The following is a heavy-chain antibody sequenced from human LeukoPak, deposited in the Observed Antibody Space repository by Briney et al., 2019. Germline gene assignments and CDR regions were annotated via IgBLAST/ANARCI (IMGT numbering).Heavy chain of an antibody. CDR1: GASIRSYY. CDR3: ASEGGDSSADAFDI. D-gene: IGHD4-17*01. Sequence: SETLSLTCTVSGASIRSYYWTWIRQPPGKGLEWIGYIYYTGTTNNNPSLKSRAAISVDTSKNQVSLKLSSVTAADTAVYYCASEGGDSSADAFDIWGQGTMVTVSS. J-gene: IGHJ3*02. CDR2: IYYTGTT. V-gene: IGHV4-59*08.